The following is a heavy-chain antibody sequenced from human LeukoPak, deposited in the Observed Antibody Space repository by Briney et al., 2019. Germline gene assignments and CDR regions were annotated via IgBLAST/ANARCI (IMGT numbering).Heavy chain of an antibody. J-gene: IGHJ2*01. CDR1: GYTFTGYY. CDR3: ARGAPYWYFDL. CDR2: INPNSGGT. V-gene: IGHV1-2*02. Sequence: ASVKVSSKASGYTFTGYYMHWVRQAPGEGLEWMGWINPNSGGTNYAQRFQGRVTMTRDTSITTAYMELSRLRSDDTAVYYCARGAPYWYFDLWGRGTLVTVSS.